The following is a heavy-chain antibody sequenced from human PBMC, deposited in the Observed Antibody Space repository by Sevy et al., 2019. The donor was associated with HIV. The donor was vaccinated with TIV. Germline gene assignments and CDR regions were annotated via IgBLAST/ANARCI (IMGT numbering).Heavy chain of an antibody. CDR1: GGSVSGDC. D-gene: IGHD7-27*01. V-gene: IGHV4-59*02. J-gene: IGHJ4*02. CDR3: GRDYWGSVDY. CDR2: FCHSGRT. Sequence: SETLSLTCSVSGGSVSGDCWSWIRQPPGKDLEWIGYFCHSGRTNYNPSLKSRITMSVDTSKNQFSLKLSSVTAADTAVYFCGRDYWGSVDYWGQGTLVTVSS.